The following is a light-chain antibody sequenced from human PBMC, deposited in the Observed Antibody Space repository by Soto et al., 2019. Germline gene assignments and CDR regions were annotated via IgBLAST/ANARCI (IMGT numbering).Light chain of an antibody. CDR3: KNGSPPLT. CDR1: QHINRNF. V-gene: IGKV3-20*01. CDR2: AAS. J-gene: IGKJ4*01. Sequence: EIVGTQSPCTLSLSPGERATLSCRASQHINRNFLVWYQQKVGQAPRLLIYAASSRATGIPDRFSGSGSGTDFPLTIDRLEPEDFAVYYCKNGSPPLTFGGGTKVEI.